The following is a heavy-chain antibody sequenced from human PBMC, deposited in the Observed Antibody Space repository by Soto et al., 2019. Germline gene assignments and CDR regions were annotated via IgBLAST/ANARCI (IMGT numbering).Heavy chain of an antibody. CDR1: GFDFSSYS. V-gene: IGHV3-21*02. D-gene: IGHD6-19*01. CDR2: INEDSSYI. J-gene: IGHJ6*03. Sequence: EVQLVESGGGLVKPGGSLRLSCAASGFDFSSYSMNWVRQAPGKGLEWVSAINEDSSYIYYAHSLRGRFTISRDNAKESLYRQMISQRAEDTGVYYCVRDFGWYFRSGYMDDWGDGATVTVSS. CDR3: VRDFGWYFRSGYMDD.